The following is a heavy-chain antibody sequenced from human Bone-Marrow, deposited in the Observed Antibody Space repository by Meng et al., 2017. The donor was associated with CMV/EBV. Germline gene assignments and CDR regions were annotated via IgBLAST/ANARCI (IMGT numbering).Heavy chain of an antibody. V-gene: IGHV3-7*01. CDR3: ARESSSSWYSYYYYYGMDV. J-gene: IGHJ6*02. CDR2: IKQDGSEK. Sequence: LSLTCAASGFTFSSYWMSWVRQAPGKGLEWVANIKQDGSEKYYVDSVKGRFTSSRDNAKNSLYLQMNSLRAEDTAVYYYARESSSSWYSYYYYYGMDVSGQGTTVTVSS. CDR1: GFTFSSYW. D-gene: IGHD6-13*01.